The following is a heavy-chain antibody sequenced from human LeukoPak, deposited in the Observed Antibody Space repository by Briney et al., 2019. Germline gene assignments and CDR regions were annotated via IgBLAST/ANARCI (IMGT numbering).Heavy chain of an antibody. Sequence: ASVKVSLKSAVYTFTSYDINWVRQPTGQGLEWMGWINPNSGNAGFAHKFQGSVTMTRNTSISTAYVELGGLRSEDTAVYYCARGGGFAPLGYWGQGTLVIVSS. CDR2: INPNSGNA. J-gene: IGHJ4*02. D-gene: IGHD3-16*01. CDR1: VYTFTSYD. CDR3: ARGGGFAPLGY. V-gene: IGHV1-8*01.